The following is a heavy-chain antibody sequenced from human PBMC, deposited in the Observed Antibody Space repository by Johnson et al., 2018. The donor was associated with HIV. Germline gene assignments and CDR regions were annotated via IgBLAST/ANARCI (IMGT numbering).Heavy chain of an antibody. CDR1: GFTFGRYW. CDR2: INADGRST. Sequence: VQLVESGGGLVQPGGSLRLSCAASGFTFGRYWMHWVRQAPGKGLVWVSRINADGRSTTYADSVKGRFTISRDNAQNTLYLQMNSLRAEDTAVYYCAREGSTVVTSAFDIWGQGTKVTVSS. V-gene: IGHV3-74*01. D-gene: IGHD4-23*01. J-gene: IGHJ3*02. CDR3: AREGSTVVTSAFDI.